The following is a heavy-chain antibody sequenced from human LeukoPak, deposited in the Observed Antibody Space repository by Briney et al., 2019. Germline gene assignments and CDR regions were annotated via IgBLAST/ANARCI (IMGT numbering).Heavy chain of an antibody. CDR1: GGSISGYY. CDR2: IYTGGST. V-gene: IGHV4-4*09. CDR3: ARAYSRSYSHFDD. J-gene: IGHJ4*02. D-gene: IGHD1-26*01. Sequence: SETLSLTCTVSGGSISGYYWSWIRQPPGKGLEWIGYIYTGGSTNYNPSLKSRVTISVDTSKNQFSLRLSSVTAADTAMYFCARAYSRSYSHFDDWGQGTLVTVSS.